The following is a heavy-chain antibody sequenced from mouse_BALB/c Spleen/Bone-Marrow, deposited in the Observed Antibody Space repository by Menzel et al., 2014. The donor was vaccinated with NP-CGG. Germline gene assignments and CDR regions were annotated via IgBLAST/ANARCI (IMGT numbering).Heavy chain of an antibody. Sequence: EVKLVESGGDLVKPGGSLKLSCVASGFTFSSYGMSWVRQTPDKRLEWVATISSGGSSTYYPASVKGRFTISRDSAKSTLYLQMSSLNSEDTAMYYCTRRPLQANSYFDCWGQGTTLTVSS. V-gene: IGHV5-6*02. CDR3: TRRPLQANSYFDC. CDR2: ISSGGSST. D-gene: IGHD3-2*02. CDR1: GFTFSSYG. J-gene: IGHJ2*01.